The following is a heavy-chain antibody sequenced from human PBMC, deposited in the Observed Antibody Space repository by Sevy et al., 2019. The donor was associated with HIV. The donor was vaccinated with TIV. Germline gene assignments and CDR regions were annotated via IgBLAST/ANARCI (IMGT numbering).Heavy chain of an antibody. J-gene: IGHJ4*02. D-gene: IGHD3-22*01. CDR2: ISSSSTFI. V-gene: IGHV3-21*01. CDR3: VRGYFYDSSGYFDY. Sequence: GGSLRLSCAASEFTFSSYTMNWVRQAPGKGLEWVSSISSSSTFISYADSVKGRFTISRDNAKNSLYLQMNSLRAEDTAVYFCVRGYFYDSSGYFDYWGQGTLVTVSS. CDR1: EFTFSSYT.